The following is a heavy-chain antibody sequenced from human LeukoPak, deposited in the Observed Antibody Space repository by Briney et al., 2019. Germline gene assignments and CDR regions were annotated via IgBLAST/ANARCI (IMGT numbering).Heavy chain of an antibody. J-gene: IGHJ5*02. Sequence: PGGSLRLSCAASGFTFGDYYMSWIRQAPGKGLEWVSYISSSGSTIYYADSVKGRFTISRDNAKNSLYLQMNSLRAEDTAVYYCARGYCSSTSCSQGDWFDPWGQGTLVTVSS. CDR1: GFTFGDYY. D-gene: IGHD2-2*01. V-gene: IGHV3-11*01. CDR3: ARGYCSSTSCSQGDWFDP. CDR2: ISSSGSTI.